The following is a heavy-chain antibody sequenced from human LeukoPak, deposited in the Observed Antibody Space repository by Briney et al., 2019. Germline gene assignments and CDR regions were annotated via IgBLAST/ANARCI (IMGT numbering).Heavy chain of an antibody. CDR3: ARAPGVAAPFDY. V-gene: IGHV4-34*01. J-gene: IGHJ4*02. D-gene: IGHD2-15*01. Sequence: PSETLSLTCAVYGGSFSGYYWSWIRQPPGKGLEWIGEINHSGSTNYNPSLKSRVTISVDTSKNQFSLKLSSVTAADMAVYYCARAPGVAAPFDYWGQGTLVTVSS. CDR2: INHSGST. CDR1: GGSFSGYY.